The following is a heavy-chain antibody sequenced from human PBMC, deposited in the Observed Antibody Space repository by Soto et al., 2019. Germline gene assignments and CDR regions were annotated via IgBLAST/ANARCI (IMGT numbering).Heavy chain of an antibody. CDR3: ARGGSFDV. CDR1: GFTFNNYG. V-gene: IGHV3-30*03. J-gene: IGHJ3*01. Sequence: QEQVVESGGGVVQPGRSLRLSCTASGFTFNNYGLHWVRQAPGKGLEWVALLTSGGSHKFYSESVKGRFTISRDDFKNTLFLQMDSLRTEDMAVYYCARGGSFDVWGRGTMVTVSS. D-gene: IGHD3-16*01. CDR2: LTSGGSHK.